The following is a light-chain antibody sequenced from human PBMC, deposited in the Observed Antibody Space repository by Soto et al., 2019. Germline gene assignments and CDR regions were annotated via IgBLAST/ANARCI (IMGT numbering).Light chain of an antibody. J-gene: IGLJ2*01. Sequence: QSVLTQSPSASASLGASVKLTCTLSSGHSSYAIAWHQQQPEKGPRYLMKLNSDGSHSKGDGIPDRFSGSSSGAERYLTISRLQSEDEADYYGQTWGTGIRVFGGGTQVTGL. CDR1: SGHSSYA. CDR3: QTWGTGIRV. V-gene: IGLV4-69*01. CDR2: LNSDGSH.